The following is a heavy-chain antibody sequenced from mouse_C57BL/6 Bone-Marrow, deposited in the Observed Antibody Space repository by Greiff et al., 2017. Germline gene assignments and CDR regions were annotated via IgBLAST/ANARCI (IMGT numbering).Heavy chain of an antibody. CDR2: FYPGSGSI. Sequence: QVQLQQSGAELVKPGASVKLSCKASGYTFTEYTIHWVKQRSGQGLEWIGWFYPGSGSIKYNEKFKDKATLTADKSSSTVYMELSRLTSEDSAVYFCARHEDSYYSGSSPRWYFDVWGTGTTVTVSS. D-gene: IGHD1-1*01. CDR3: ARHEDSYYSGSSPRWYFDV. J-gene: IGHJ1*03. CDR1: GYTFTEYT. V-gene: IGHV1-62-2*01.